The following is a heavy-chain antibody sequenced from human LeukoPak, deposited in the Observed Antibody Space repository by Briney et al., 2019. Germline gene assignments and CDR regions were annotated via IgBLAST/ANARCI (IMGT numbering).Heavy chain of an antibody. Sequence: SETLSLTCTVSGGSISSYYWSWIRQPPGKGLEWIGYNYHSGSTNYNPSLKSRVTILVDTSKNQFSLKLSSVTAADTAVYFCASYSNYGYYYMDVWGKGTTVTVSS. D-gene: IGHD4-11*01. J-gene: IGHJ6*03. CDR2: NYHSGST. V-gene: IGHV4-59*08. CDR3: ASYSNYGYYYMDV. CDR1: GGSISSYY.